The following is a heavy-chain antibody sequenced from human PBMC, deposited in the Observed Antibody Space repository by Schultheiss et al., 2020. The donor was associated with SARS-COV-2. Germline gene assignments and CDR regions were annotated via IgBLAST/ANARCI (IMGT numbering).Heavy chain of an antibody. J-gene: IGHJ3*02. D-gene: IGHD2-8*02. CDR1: GYTFTSYG. CDR2: INPNSGGT. CDR3: ARESFRNCTGGVCYYDAFDI. V-gene: IGHV1-2*04. Sequence: ASVKVSCKASGYTFTSYGISWVRQAPGQGLEWMGWINPNSGGTNYAQKFQGWVTMTRDTSISTAYMELSRLRSDDTAVYYCARESFRNCTGGVCYYDAFDIWGQGTMVTVSS.